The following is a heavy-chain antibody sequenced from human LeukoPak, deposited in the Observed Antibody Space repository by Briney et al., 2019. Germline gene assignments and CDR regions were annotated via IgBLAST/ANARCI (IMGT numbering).Heavy chain of an antibody. J-gene: IGHJ3*02. CDR1: GGSITITNYY. CDR2: IYPSGST. Sequence: SETLSLTCTVSGGSITITNYYWGWIRQPAGKGLEWIGRIYPSGSTYYNPSLKSRVTMSVDTSKNQFSLKLSSVTAADTAVYYCAVYCSSTSCPASDAFDIWGQGTMVTVSS. CDR3: AVYCSSTSCPASDAFDI. V-gene: IGHV4-61*02. D-gene: IGHD2-2*01.